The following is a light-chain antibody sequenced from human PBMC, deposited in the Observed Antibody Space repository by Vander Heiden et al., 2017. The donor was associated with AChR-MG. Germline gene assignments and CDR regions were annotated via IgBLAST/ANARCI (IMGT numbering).Light chain of an antibody. CDR3: QQYKNWPPLA. CDR2: GAS. V-gene: IGKV3-15*01. CDR1: QSVRSD. Sequence: EIVMTQSPATLSVSPGERATLSCRASQSVRSDLAWYQQKPGQAPRLLIYGASTRATGIPARFSGSGYGTEFTLTISSLQSEDFALYYCQQYKNWPPLAFGGGTKVEIK. J-gene: IGKJ4*01.